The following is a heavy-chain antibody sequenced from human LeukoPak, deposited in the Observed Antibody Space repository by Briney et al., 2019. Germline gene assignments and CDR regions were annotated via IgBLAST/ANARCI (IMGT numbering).Heavy chain of an antibody. V-gene: IGHV3-15*01. CDR3: TTDPPVVFGVVSSY. J-gene: IGHJ4*02. Sequence: GGSLRLSCAASGFTFNNAWMNWVRQAPGKGLEWVGRIKSKADDGTTDYAAPVKGRFTISRDDSKNTLFLQMNSLKTEDTAMYYCTTDPPVVFGVVSSYWGQGTLVTVSS. D-gene: IGHD3-3*01. CDR2: IKSKADDGTT. CDR1: GFTFNNAW.